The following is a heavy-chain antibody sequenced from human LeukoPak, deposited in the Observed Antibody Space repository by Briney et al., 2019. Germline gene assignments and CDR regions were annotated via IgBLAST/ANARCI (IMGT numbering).Heavy chain of an antibody. Sequence: SQTLSLTCAISGDSVSSNSAAWNWIRQSPSRGLEWLGRTYYRSTWYNDYAVSVKSRITINPDTSKNQFSLQLNSVTPEDTAVYYCARDPAECSGGSCYGFYFDYWGQGTLVTVSS. D-gene: IGHD2-15*01. J-gene: IGHJ4*02. V-gene: IGHV6-1*01. CDR3: ARDPAECSGGSCYGFYFDY. CDR2: TYYRSTWYN. CDR1: GDSVSSNSAA.